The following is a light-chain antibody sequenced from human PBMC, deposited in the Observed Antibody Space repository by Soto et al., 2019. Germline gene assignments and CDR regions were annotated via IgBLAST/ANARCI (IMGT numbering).Light chain of an antibody. V-gene: IGLV2-8*01. J-gene: IGLJ1*01. CDR2: EVF. CDR3: SSYAGSNNLYV. CDR1: SSDVGNYNY. Sequence: QSVLTQPPSASGSPGQSVTISCTGTSSDVGNYNYVSWYQQHPGKAPKLMIYEVFKRPSGVPDRFSGSKSGNTASLTVSGLQAEDEADYYCSSYAGSNNLYVFGTGTKLTVL.